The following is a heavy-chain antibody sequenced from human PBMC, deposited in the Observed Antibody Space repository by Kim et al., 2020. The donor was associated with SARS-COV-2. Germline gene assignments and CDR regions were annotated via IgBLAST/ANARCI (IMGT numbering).Heavy chain of an antibody. CDR1: GYTFTAYA. D-gene: IGHD2-15*01. Sequence: ASVKVSCKASGYTFTAYAITWVRQAPGQGLEWMGWINTNTGNPTYAPGFTGRFLFSLDTSVSSAYLEISGLKAEDTAVYYCARTIAADYWGQGTLVTGSS. V-gene: IGHV7-4-1*02. J-gene: IGHJ4*02. CDR3: ARTIAADY. CDR2: INTNTGNP.